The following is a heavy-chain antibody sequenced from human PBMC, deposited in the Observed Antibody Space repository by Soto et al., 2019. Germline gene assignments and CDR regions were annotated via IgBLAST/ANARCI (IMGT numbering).Heavy chain of an antibody. Sequence: GGSLRLSCAASKFTFSNYIMNWVRQAPGKGLEWVSYISSSGSTIYYADSVKGRFTISRDNAENSLYLQMNSLRDEDTAVYYCARGGFGEQTYYYYGIDVCGPATTLTVS. CDR3: ARGGFGEQTYYYYGIDV. CDR1: KFTFSNYI. J-gene: IGHJ6*02. D-gene: IGHD3-10*01. V-gene: IGHV3-48*02. CDR2: ISSSGSTI.